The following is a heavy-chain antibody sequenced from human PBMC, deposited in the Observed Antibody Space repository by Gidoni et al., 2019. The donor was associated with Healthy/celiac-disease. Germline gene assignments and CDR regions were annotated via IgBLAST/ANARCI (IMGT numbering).Heavy chain of an antibody. D-gene: IGHD2-15*01. CDR1: GFTFSSYG. CDR3: ARGGRRYCSGGSCYSPFDY. CDR2: RWYDGSNK. Sequence: QVQLVESGGGVVQPGRSLRLSCAASGFTFSSYGMHWVRQAPGKGLEWVAVRWYDGSNKYYADSVKGRFTISRDNSKNTLYLQMNSLRAEDTAVYYCARGGRRYCSGGSCYSPFDYWGQGTLVTVSS. J-gene: IGHJ4*02. V-gene: IGHV3-33*01.